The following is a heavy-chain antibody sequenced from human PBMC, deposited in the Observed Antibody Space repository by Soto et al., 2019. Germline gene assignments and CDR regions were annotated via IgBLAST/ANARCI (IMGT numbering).Heavy chain of an antibody. J-gene: IGHJ6*02. V-gene: IGHV4-4*07. CDR2: IYTSGST. CDR1: GGSISSYY. Sequence: PSETLSLTCTVSGGSISSYYWSWIRQPAGKGLEWIGRIYTSGSTNYNPSLKSRVTMSVDTSKNQFSLKLSSVTAADTAVYYCARDLIGSGQYYYYYYGMDVWGQGTTVTVSS. D-gene: IGHD6-19*01. CDR3: ARDLIGSGQYYYYYYGMDV.